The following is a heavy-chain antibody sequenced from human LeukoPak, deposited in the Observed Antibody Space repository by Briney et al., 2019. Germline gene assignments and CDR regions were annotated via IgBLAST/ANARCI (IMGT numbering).Heavy chain of an antibody. CDR3: ARELLDYYYMDV. D-gene: IGHD2-15*01. CDR1: GFTFRNYW. Sequence: GGSLRLSCAASGFTFRNYWMNWVRQAPGKGLEWVSSISSSSSYIYYADSVKGRLTISRDNAKNSLYLQMNSLRAEDTAVYYCARELLDYYYMDVWGKGTTVTVSS. V-gene: IGHV3-21*01. CDR2: ISSSSSYI. J-gene: IGHJ6*03.